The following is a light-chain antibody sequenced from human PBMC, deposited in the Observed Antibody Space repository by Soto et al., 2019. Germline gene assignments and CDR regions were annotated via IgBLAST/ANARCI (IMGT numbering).Light chain of an antibody. J-gene: IGLJ1*01. CDR3: ISYTVSRSYV. Sequence: QSVLTHPASVSGSPGQSITISCSGTSSDIGAYDHVAWFQQFPGKTPKLVIYSVSNRPSGVPYRFSGSKSGNTASLTISGLQADDEADYYCISYTVSRSYVFGTGTKVTVL. V-gene: IGLV2-14*01. CDR1: SSDIGAYDH. CDR2: SVS.